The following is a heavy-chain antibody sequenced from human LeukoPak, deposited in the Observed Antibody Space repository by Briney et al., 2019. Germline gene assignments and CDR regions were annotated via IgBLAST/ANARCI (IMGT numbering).Heavy chain of an antibody. D-gene: IGHD3-22*01. V-gene: IGHV1-24*01. CDR2: FDPEDGET. Sequence: GASVKVSCKVSGYTLTELSMHWVRQAPGKGLEWMGGFDPEDGETIYAQKFQGRVTMTEDTSTDTAYMELSSLRSEDTAVYYCATVVSKYYNDSSGYSFDYWGQGTLVTVSS. J-gene: IGHJ4*02. CDR1: GYTLTELS. CDR3: ATVVSKYYNDSSGYSFDY.